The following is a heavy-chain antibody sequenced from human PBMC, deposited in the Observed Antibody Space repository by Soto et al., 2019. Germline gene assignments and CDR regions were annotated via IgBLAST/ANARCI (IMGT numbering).Heavy chain of an antibody. V-gene: IGHV3-11*01. J-gene: IGHJ4*02. D-gene: IGHD3-22*01. CDR1: GFTFSDYY. CDR3: ARSHLYYDSSGYPDY. Sequence: QVQLVESGGGLVKPGGSLRLSCAASGFTFSDYYMSWIRQAPGKGLEWVSYISSSGSTIYYADSVKGRFTISRDNAKNSLYRQMNSLRAADTAVDYCARSHLYYDSSGYPDYWGQGTLVTVSS. CDR2: ISSSGSTI.